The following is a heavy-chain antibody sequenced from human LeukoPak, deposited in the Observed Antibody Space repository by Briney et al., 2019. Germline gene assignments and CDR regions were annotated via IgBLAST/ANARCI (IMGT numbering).Heavy chain of an antibody. J-gene: IGHJ3*02. CDR1: GSTFSSYE. CDR3: ARESWGGNLGDAFDI. D-gene: IGHD4-23*01. Sequence: PGGSLRLSCAASGSTFSSYEMNWVRQAPGKGLEWVSYISSSGSTIYYADSVKGRFTISRDNAKNSLYLQMNSLRAEDTAVYYCARESWGGNLGDAFDIWGRGTMVTVSS. CDR2: ISSSGSTI. V-gene: IGHV3-48*03.